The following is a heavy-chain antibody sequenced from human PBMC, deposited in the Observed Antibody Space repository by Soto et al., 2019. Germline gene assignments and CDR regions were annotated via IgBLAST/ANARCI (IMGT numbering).Heavy chain of an antibody. CDR2: ISAYNGNT. J-gene: IGHJ6*02. CDR1: GYTFTSYV. D-gene: IGHD2-15*01. Sequence: ASVKVSCKASGYTFTSYVISWVLQAPGQGLEWMGWISAYNGNTNYAQKLQGRVTMTTDTSTSTAYMELRSLRSDDTAVYYCAREAYCSGGSCLYYYYGMDVWGQGTTVTASS. V-gene: IGHV1-18*01. CDR3: AREAYCSGGSCLYYYYGMDV.